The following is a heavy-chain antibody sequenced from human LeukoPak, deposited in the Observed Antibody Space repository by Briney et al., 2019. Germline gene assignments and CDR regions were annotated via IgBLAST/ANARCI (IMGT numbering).Heavy chain of an antibody. CDR1: GFTFSSYS. CDR2: ISSSSSYI. Sequence: GGSLRLSCAASGFTFSSYSMNWVRQAPGKGLEWVSSISSSSSYIYYADSVKGRFTISRGNAKNSLYLQMNSLRAEDTAVYYCARAIGPDAFDIWGQGTMVTVSS. V-gene: IGHV3-21*01. CDR3: ARAIGPDAFDI. J-gene: IGHJ3*02.